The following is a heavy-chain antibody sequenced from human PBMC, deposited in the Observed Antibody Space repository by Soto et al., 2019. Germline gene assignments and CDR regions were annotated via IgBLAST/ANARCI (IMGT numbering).Heavy chain of an antibody. Sequence: VLLVESGGGLVQPGRSLRLSCAASGFNFGTYAMHWVRQAPGKGLEWVAAINWNSDKVAYAGSVLGRFTIFRDSAKNSLHLQMNDLTTEDTALYYCAKDKGGTPYYIDSWGQGILVTVSS. J-gene: IGHJ4*02. V-gene: IGHV3-9*01. CDR2: INWNSDKV. CDR3: AKDKGGTPYYIDS. CDR1: GFNFGTYA. D-gene: IGHD6-25*01.